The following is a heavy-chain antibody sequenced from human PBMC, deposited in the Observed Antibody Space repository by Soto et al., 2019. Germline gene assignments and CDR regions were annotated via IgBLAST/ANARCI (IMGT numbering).Heavy chain of an antibody. V-gene: IGHV4-39*01. Sequence: SETLSLTCTFSGGSISSSSYYWGWIRQPPGKGLEWIGSIYYSGSTYYNPSLKSRVTISVDTSKNQFSLKLSSVTAADTAVYYCASYTVTTLGFDYWGQGTLVTVSS. J-gene: IGHJ4*02. CDR2: IYYSGST. CDR1: GGSISSSSYY. D-gene: IGHD4-17*01. CDR3: ASYTVTTLGFDY.